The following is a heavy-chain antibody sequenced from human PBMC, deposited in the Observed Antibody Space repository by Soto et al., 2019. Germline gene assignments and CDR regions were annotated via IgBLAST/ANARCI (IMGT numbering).Heavy chain of an antibody. CDR1: GGSISSGGYF. V-gene: IGHV4-31*01. CDR3: ARGVLH. Sequence: QVQLQESGPGLVKPSQTLSLTCTVSGGSISSGGYFWSWIRQPPGKGLEWIGNIFYSGTTYYNPSPKSLVPISVDTSKNQFSLKLSSVTAADTAVYFCARGVLHWGQGTLVTVSS. D-gene: IGHD2-15*01. CDR2: IFYSGTT. J-gene: IGHJ4*02.